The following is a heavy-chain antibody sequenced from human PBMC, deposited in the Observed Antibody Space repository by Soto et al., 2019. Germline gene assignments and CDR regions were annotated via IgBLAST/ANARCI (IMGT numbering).Heavy chain of an antibody. CDR1: GFTFSGYG. CDR3: AKDPWDCSSTSCYTYFQH. CDR2: ISYDGSNK. Sequence: GGSLRLCCAASGFTFSGYGRHWVRQATGKGLEWVAVISYDGSNKYYADSVKGRFTISRDNSKNTLYLQMNSLRAEDTAVYYCAKDPWDCSSTSCYTYFQHWGQGTLVTVSS. V-gene: IGHV3-30*18. D-gene: IGHD2-2*02. J-gene: IGHJ1*01.